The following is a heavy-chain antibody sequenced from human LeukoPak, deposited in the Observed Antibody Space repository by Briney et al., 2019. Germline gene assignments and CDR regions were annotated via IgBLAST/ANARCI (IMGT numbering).Heavy chain of an antibody. CDR2: INPSGGST. Sequence: ASVKVSCKASGYTFTSYCMHWVRQAPGQGLEWMGIINPSGGSTSYAQRFQGRVTMTRDMSTSTVYMELSSLRSEDTAVYYCARDVKFGDGYVIDYWGQGTLVTVSS. CDR1: GYTFTSYC. CDR3: ARDVKFGDGYVIDY. V-gene: IGHV1-46*01. J-gene: IGHJ4*02. D-gene: IGHD5-24*01.